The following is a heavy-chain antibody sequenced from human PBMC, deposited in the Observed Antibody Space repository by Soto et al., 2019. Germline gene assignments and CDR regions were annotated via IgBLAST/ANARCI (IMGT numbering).Heavy chain of an antibody. CDR2: IIPIFGTA. V-gene: IGHV1-69*13. D-gene: IGHD1-1*01. Sequence: SVKVSCKASGGTFSIYAIIWVRQAPGQGLEWMGGIIPIFGTANYAQKFQGRVTITADESTSTAYMELSSLRSEDTAVYYCARDPPPVHTYGMDVWGQGTTVTVSS. CDR1: GGTFSIYA. J-gene: IGHJ6*02. CDR3: ARDPPPVHTYGMDV.